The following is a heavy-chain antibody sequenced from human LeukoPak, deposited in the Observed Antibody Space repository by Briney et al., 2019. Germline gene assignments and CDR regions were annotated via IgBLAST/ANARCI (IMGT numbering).Heavy chain of an antibody. D-gene: IGHD3-22*01. V-gene: IGHV4-34*01. CDR1: GGSFSGYY. CDR2: INHSGST. CDR3: ARVSDYYDSSGYIDY. Sequence: SETLSLTCAVCGGSFSGYYWNWIRQSPGKGLEWIGEINHSGSTNYSPSLRSRVTISVDTSKNQFSLKMRSVTAADTAVYYCARVSDYYDSSGYIDYWGQGTLVTVSS. J-gene: IGHJ4*02.